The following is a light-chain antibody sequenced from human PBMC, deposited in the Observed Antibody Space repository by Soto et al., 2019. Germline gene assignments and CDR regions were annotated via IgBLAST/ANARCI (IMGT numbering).Light chain of an antibody. V-gene: IGKV1-33*01. Sequence: DIQMTQSPTSLSASVGDRVTITCQASQDITNHLNWYQQKPGKAPNLLIYETTNQKRRVPSRFSEGESGTDFTLNNSSLQPENIATYYCQQYGPYLLTCGHETK. J-gene: IGKJ3*01. CDR3: QQYGPYLLT. CDR1: QDITNH. CDR2: ETT.